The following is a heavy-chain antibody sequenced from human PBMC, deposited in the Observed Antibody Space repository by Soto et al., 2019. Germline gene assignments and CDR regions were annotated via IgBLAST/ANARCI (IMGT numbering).Heavy chain of an antibody. J-gene: IGHJ5*02. CDR2: IYANGST. D-gene: IGHD3-3*01. V-gene: IGHV4-4*07. CDR1: GSSITNYY. Sequence: SETLSLTCTVSGSSITNYYWSWIRQPAGKGLEWIGRIYANGSTDYSPSLKSRVTMSVDTSKRKFSLNLTSVTAADTAVYYCARGLKIRDFWSGFYQPWFDPWGQGTLVTVSS. CDR3: ARGLKIRDFWSGFYQPWFDP.